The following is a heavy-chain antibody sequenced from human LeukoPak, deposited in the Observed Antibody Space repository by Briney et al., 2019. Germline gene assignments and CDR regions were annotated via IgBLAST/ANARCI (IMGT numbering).Heavy chain of an antibody. Sequence: ASVKVSCKASGYTFTSYGISWVRQAPGQGLEWMGWISAYNGNTNYAQKLQGRVTMTTDTSTSTAYMELRSLSSDDTAVYYCARRDCSSSSCHYYYYYMDVWGQGTTVTDSS. CDR3: ARRDCSSSSCHYYYYYMDV. CDR1: GYTFTSYG. CDR2: ISAYNGNT. J-gene: IGHJ6*02. D-gene: IGHD2-2*01. V-gene: IGHV1-18*01.